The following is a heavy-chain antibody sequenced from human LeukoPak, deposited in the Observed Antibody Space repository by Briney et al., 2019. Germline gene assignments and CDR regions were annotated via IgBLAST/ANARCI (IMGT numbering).Heavy chain of an antibody. D-gene: IGHD6-13*01. Sequence: GGSLRLSCTASGFTFSSYAMNWVRQAPGKGLEWVSGIGAGGTFTYYADSVKGRFTIFRDNSRNTLYLQMNSLRADDTAVYYCARPRGAAAGTFGFDPWGQGTLVTVSS. CDR3: ARPRGAAAGTFGFDP. J-gene: IGHJ5*02. CDR2: IGAGGTFT. V-gene: IGHV3-23*01. CDR1: GFTFSSYA.